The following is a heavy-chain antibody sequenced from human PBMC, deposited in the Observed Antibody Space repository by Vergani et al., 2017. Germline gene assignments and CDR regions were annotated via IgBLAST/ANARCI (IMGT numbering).Heavy chain of an antibody. CDR1: GFTFSNSA. CDR2: SSGPGLST. D-gene: IGHD2/OR15-2a*01. V-gene: IGHV3-23*01. Sequence: EVHLLESGGGVVQSGGSLSLSCAASGFTFSNSAVSWVRQAPGRGLVWVSSSSGPGLSTYYADSVKGRFSISRDNSKNTVFLQMHSLRAEDTAIYYCVKEKIDLGSYFFDSWGHGILVTVSS. CDR3: VKEKIDLGSYFFDS. J-gene: IGHJ4*01.